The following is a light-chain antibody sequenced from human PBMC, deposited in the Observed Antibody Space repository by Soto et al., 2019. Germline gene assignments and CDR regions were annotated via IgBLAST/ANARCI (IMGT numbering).Light chain of an antibody. J-gene: IGKJ1*01. CDR1: QSVSLS. Sequence: EIVLTQSPAGLCGSLGHRETLAYGASQSVSLSLDWYQMRPGQPPRLLIYGASTRDNENPANVSGSGSGTAFTLTIRSPQTEDFATYYCLQHNSYPHTFGQGTKVDIK. V-gene: IGKV3-15*01. CDR2: GAS. CDR3: LQHNSYPHT.